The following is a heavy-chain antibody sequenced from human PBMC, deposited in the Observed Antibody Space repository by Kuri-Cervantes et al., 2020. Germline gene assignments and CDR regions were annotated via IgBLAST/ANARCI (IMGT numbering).Heavy chain of an antibody. D-gene: IGHD5-18*01. Sequence: SVKVSCKASGGYFGSYGISWVRQAPGQGLEWMGGIFPGLGPPNTAQKFQGRVTITADSPASTVYLELRSLRSDDTAVYYCARDLNSYGPVWGYWGQGTLVTVSS. V-gene: IGHV1-69*10. J-gene: IGHJ4*02. CDR2: IFPGLGPP. CDR3: ARDLNSYGPVWGY. CDR1: GGYFGSYG.